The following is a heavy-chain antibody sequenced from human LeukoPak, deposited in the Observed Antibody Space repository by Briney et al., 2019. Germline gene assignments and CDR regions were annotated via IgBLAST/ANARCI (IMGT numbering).Heavy chain of an antibody. CDR3: ARASGSYYSGDDY. D-gene: IGHD1-26*01. V-gene: IGHV4-38-2*01. CDR1: GYSISSGYF. CDR2: IYHSGST. J-gene: IGHJ4*02. Sequence: SETLSLTCAVPGYSISSGYFWGWIRQPPGKGLEWIGSIYHSGSTYYNPSLKIRVTISVDTSKNQFSLKLSSVTAADTAVYYCARASGSYYSGDDYWGQGTLVTVSS.